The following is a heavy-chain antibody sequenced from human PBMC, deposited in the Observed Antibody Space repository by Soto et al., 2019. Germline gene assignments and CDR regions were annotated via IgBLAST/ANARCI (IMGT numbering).Heavy chain of an antibody. J-gene: IGHJ4*02. Sequence: QVTLKESGPVLVKPTETLTLTCTVSGFSLSNARMGVSWIRQPPGKALEWLAHIFSNYEKSYSPSLKSRLTLSQDTSKSQVVRTMTNMDPVDTATYYGARIGVDTSMVTAYFDYWGQGTLVTVSS. CDR3: ARIGVDTSMVTAYFDY. CDR2: IFSNYEK. D-gene: IGHD5-18*01. V-gene: IGHV2-26*01. CDR1: GFSLSNARMG.